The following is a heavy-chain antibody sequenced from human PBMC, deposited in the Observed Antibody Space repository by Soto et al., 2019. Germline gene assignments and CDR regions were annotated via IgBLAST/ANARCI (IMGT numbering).Heavy chain of an antibody. J-gene: IGHJ5*02. CDR1: GGSISSGDYY. CDR3: ARGGCISTSCYARNWFDP. D-gene: IGHD2-2*01. Sequence: QVQLQESGPGLVKPSQTLSLTCTVSGGSISSGDYYWSWIRQPPGKGLEWIGYIYYSGSTYYNPSLKSRVTISVDTSKNQFSLKLSSVTAADTAVYYCARGGCISTSCYARNWFDPWGQGTLVTVSS. CDR2: IYYSGST. V-gene: IGHV4-30-4*01.